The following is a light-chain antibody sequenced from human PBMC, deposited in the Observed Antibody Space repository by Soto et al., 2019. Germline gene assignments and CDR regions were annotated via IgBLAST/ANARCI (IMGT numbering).Light chain of an antibody. CDR3: KKSYSNRSWT. Sequence: DIQMTQSPSTVSASVGDRVTITCRASQSISSYLNWYQQKPGKAPKLLIYAASSLQSGVPSRFSGSGSGTDFTLTISSLQPEDFATYYCKKSYSNRSWTFGQGTKV. J-gene: IGKJ1*01. V-gene: IGKV1-39*01. CDR2: AAS. CDR1: QSISSY.